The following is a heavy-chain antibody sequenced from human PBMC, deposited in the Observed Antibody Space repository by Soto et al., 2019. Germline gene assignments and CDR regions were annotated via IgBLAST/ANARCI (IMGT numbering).Heavy chain of an antibody. D-gene: IGHD3-22*01. Sequence: GESLKISCKGSGYSFTNYWIGWVRQMPGKGLEWMGIINPGDSDTRYSPSFQDQVTISADKSISTAYLHYSSLKASDTAMYYCARRDSSGFPDYWGQGTLVTVSS. J-gene: IGHJ4*02. CDR1: GYSFTNYW. V-gene: IGHV5-51*01. CDR2: INPGDSDT. CDR3: ARRDSSGFPDY.